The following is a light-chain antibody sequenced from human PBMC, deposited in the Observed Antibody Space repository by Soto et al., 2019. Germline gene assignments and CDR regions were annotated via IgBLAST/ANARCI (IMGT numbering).Light chain of an antibody. Sequence: DIQMTQCPSTLSASVGDRVTITCRASQSISSWLAWYQQKPGKAPKLLIYDASSLESGVPSRFSGSGSGTEFTLTISSLQPDDFATYYCQQYNPYSPWTFGQGTKVDIK. V-gene: IGKV1-5*01. J-gene: IGKJ1*01. CDR3: QQYNPYSPWT. CDR1: QSISSW. CDR2: DAS.